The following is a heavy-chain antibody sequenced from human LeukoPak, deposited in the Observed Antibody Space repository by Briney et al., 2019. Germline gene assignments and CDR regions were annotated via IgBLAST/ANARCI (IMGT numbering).Heavy chain of an antibody. CDR2: IHSSEGT. CDR1: GGSLNGYY. D-gene: IGHD4-17*01. J-gene: IGHJ6*04. V-gene: IGHV4-59*08. Sequence: SETLSLTCTVSGGSLNGYYWGWIRQPPGKALECIGYIHSSEGTAHNASLKSRLTISLDTSKNQFSLTLSSVTAADTAVYYCARHVYGEGMVVWGKGTTVTVSS. CDR3: ARHVYGEGMVV.